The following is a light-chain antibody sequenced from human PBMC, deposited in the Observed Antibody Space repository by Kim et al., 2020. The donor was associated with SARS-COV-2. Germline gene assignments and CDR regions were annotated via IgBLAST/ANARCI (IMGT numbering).Light chain of an antibody. V-gene: IGKV3-15*01. CDR1: QSVSSN. CDR2: GAS. J-gene: IGKJ4*01. CDR3: QQYNNWPPTT. Sequence: SPGERATLSCRASQSVSSNLAWYQQKPGQAPRLLIYGASTRATGIPARFSGSGSGTEFTLTISSLQSEDFVLYYCQQYNNWPPTTFGGGTKVDIK.